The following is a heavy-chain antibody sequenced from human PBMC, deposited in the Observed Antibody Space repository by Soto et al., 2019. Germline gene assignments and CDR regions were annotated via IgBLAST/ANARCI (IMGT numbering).Heavy chain of an antibody. V-gene: IGHV1-18*01. CDR3: ARVTEIRLQGDCDC. D-gene: IGHD4-17*01. J-gene: IGHJ4*02. CDR1: GYTFTSYG. Sequence: ASVKVSCKASGYTFTSYGISWVRQTPGQGLEWMGWISAYNGNTNYAQKLQGRVTMTTDTSTSTAYMELRSLRSDDTAVYYCARVTEIRLQGDCDCWGQGTLVTVSS. CDR2: ISAYNGNT.